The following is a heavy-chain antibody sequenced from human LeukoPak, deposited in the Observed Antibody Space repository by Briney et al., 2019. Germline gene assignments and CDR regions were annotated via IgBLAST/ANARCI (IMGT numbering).Heavy chain of an antibody. J-gene: IGHJ4*02. CDR3: ARDLGLYGDYYFDY. CDR1: GGSFSGQY. CDR2: INHSGRT. Sequence: SETLSLTCAVYGGSFSGQYWSWIRQPPGKGLEWIGEINHSGRTNYNPSLKSRVTISVDTSKKQFSLKLSSVTAADTAVYYCARDLGLYGDYYFDYWGQGTLVTVSS. V-gene: IGHV4-34*01. D-gene: IGHD4-17*01.